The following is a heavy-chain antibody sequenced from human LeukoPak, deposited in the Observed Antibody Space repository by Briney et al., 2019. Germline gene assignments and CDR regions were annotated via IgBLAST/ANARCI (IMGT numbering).Heavy chain of an antibody. V-gene: IGHV3-48*03. CDR3: ARGVYDSSGYYQY. J-gene: IGHJ4*02. D-gene: IGHD3-22*01. Sequence: GGSLRLSCAASGFTFSSYEMNWVRQAPGKGLEWVSYISSSGSTIYYADSVKGRFTISRDNGKSSLYLQMNSLRAEDTAVYYCARGVYDSSGYYQYWGQGTLVTVSS. CDR2: ISSSGSTI. CDR1: GFTFSSYE.